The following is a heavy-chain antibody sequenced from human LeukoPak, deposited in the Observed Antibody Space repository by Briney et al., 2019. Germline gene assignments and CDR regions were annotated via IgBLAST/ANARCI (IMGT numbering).Heavy chain of an antibody. CDR1: GFTVRSNY. J-gene: IGHJ5*02. V-gene: IGHV3-66*01. D-gene: IGHD6-6*01. Sequence: GGSLRLSCAASGFTVRSNYMTWVRQAPGKGLEWVSVIYSDVSGGSTYYADSVKGRFTISRDNSKNTLYLQMNSLRAEDTAVYYCARGRRGEFEYSSSWGQGTLVTVSS. CDR2: IYSDVSGGST. CDR3: ARGRRGEFEYSSS.